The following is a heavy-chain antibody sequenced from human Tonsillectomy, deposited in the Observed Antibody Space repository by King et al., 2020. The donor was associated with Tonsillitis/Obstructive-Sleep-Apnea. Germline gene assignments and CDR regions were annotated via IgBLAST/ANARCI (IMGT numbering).Heavy chain of an antibody. CDR3: AARLGIVGSSDY. D-gene: IGHD1-26*01. J-gene: IGHJ4*02. Sequence: VQLVESGAEVKKPGESLRISCKGSGYSFTSYWISWVRQMPGKGLEWMGRIDPSDSYTNYSPSFQGHVTISADKSISTAYLQWSSLKASDTAMYYCAARLGIVGSSDYWGQGTLVTVSS. CDR2: IDPSDSYT. V-gene: IGHV5-10-1*03. CDR1: GYSFTSYW.